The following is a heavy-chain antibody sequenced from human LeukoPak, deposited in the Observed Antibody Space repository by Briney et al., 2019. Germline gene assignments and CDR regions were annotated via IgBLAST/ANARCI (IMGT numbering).Heavy chain of an antibody. J-gene: IGHJ6*03. V-gene: IGHV3-30*04. Sequence: PGGSLRLSCAASEFTFSSNAMHWVRQAPGKGLEWVAVISYDGSNKYYADSVKGRFTISRDNAKNSLYLQMNSLRAEDTAVYYCARSAKYCSSTSCFYLYYYYYYMDVWGKGTTVTVSS. D-gene: IGHD2-2*01. CDR2: ISYDGSNK. CDR3: ARSAKYCSSTSCFYLYYYYYYMDV. CDR1: EFTFSSNA.